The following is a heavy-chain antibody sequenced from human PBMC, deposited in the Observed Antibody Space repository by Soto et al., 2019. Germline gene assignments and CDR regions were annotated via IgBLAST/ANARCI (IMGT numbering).Heavy chain of an antibody. D-gene: IGHD3-22*01. Sequence: GGSLRLSCAASGFTFSSYSMNWVRQAPGKGLEWVSSISSSSSYIYYADSVKGRFTISRDNAKNSLYPQMNSLRAEDTAVYYCARDRWYYDSTGGSYYYYYGMDVWGQGTTVTVSS. CDR1: GFTFSSYS. CDR2: ISSSSSYI. V-gene: IGHV3-21*01. J-gene: IGHJ6*02. CDR3: ARDRWYYDSTGGSYYYYYGMDV.